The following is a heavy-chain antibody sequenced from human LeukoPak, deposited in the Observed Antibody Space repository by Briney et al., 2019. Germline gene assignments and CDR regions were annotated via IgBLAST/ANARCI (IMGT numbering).Heavy chain of an antibody. CDR2: INSDGSST. V-gene: IGHV3-74*01. CDR1: GFTFSSYA. Sequence: PGGSLRLSCAASGFTFSSYAMSWVRQAPGKGLVWVSRINSDGSSTSYADSVKGRFTISRDNAKNTLYLQMNSLRAEDTAVYYCARDLPDEGLDYWGQGTLATVSS. J-gene: IGHJ4*02. CDR3: ARDLPDEGLDY.